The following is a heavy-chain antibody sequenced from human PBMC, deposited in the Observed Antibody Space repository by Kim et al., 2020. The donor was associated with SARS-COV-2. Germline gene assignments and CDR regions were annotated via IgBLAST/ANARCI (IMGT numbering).Heavy chain of an antibody. Sequence: GGSLRHSCAASGFTFSDYYMSCIRQAPGKGLEWVSYISSSSSYTNYADSVKGRFTISRDNAKNSLYLQMNSLRAEDTAVYYCARVGYDYVWGSYRDYYYYYGMDVWGQGTTVTVSS. J-gene: IGHJ6*02. D-gene: IGHD3-16*02. V-gene: IGHV3-11*05. CDR1: GFTFSDYY. CDR3: ARVGYDYVWGSYRDYYYYYGMDV. CDR2: ISSSSSYT.